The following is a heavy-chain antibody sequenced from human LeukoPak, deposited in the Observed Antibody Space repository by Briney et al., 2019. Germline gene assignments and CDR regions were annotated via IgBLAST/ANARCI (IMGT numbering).Heavy chain of an antibody. D-gene: IGHD4-23*01. V-gene: IGHV1-18*01. J-gene: IGHJ4*02. CDR2: ISANNGNR. CDR1: GYTFTNYG. Sequence: ASVKVSCKASGYTFTNYGISWVRQAPGQGLEWMGWISANNGNRNYAQKLQDRVSMTIDTSTSTAYMELRSLRSDDTAVYYCARQGYGGHSQGAADYWGQGTLVTVSS. CDR3: ARQGYGGHSQGAADY.